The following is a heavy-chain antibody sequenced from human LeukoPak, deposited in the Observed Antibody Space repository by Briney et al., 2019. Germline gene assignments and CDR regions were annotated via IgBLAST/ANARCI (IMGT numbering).Heavy chain of an antibody. CDR2: IFYNGST. V-gene: IGHV4-61*08. D-gene: IGHD3-16*01. Sequence: SETLSLACTVSGASVNSNGFYWSWIRQPPGEGLEVIGYIFYNGSTIYNPSLESRVTMSVDTSKNQFSLRLSSVLAADTAVYYCARAHLGGSNGLDVWGQGTTVTVAS. CDR3: ARAHLGGSNGLDV. J-gene: IGHJ6*02. CDR1: GASVNSNGFY.